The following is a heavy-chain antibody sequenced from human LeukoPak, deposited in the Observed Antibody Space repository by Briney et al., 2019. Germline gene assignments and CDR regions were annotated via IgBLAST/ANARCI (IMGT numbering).Heavy chain of an antibody. CDR1: GFTFSSYW. D-gene: IGHD2-15*01. CDR3: ARDLGGGWYFN. CDR2: INSDGSST. Sequence: QPGGSLRLSCAASGFTFSSYWMHWVRQVPGKGLVWVSHINSDGSSTNYADSVKSRFTISRDNAKNTLYLQMNSLRAEDTAVYYCARDLGGGWYFNWGQGTLVTVSS. V-gene: IGHV3-74*01. J-gene: IGHJ4*02.